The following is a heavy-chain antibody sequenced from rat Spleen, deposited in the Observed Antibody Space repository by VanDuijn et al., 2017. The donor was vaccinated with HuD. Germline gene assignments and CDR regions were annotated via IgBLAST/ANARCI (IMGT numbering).Heavy chain of an antibody. CDR3: TRGGNYDYDH. V-gene: IGHV5-22*01. D-gene: IGHD1-10*01. J-gene: IGHJ2*01. CDR2: IKYEDFTP. Sequence: EVQLVESGGGLVQPGRSLKLSCAASGFTFSDFYMAWVRQAPKKGLEWVASIKYEDFTPYYGDSVMGRFTISRDTAQNILYLQMNSPRSEDTATYYCTRGGNYDYDHWGQGVMVTVSS. CDR1: GFTFSDFY.